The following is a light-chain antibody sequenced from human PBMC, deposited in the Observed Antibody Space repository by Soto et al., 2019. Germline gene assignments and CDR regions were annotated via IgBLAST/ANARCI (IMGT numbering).Light chain of an antibody. CDR1: STDFVSYNY. CDR2: EVS. CDR3: TSYTSSSTLL. Sequence: QSALTQPPSVSGSPGQSVTISCTGTSTDFVSYNYVSWYQQHPGKAPKLMIYEVSNRPSGVSNRFSGSKSGNTASLTISGLQAEEEADYYCTSYTSSSTLLFGPGTKVTVL. V-gene: IGLV2-14*01. J-gene: IGLJ1*01.